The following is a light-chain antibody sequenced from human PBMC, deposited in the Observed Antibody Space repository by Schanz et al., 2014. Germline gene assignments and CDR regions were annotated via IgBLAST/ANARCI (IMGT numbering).Light chain of an antibody. Sequence: QSALTQPPSASGSPGQSVTISCTGTSSDVGGYNYVSWYQQHPGKAPKLMIYEVSKRPSGVPDRFSGSKSGNTASLTVSGLQAEDEADYYCSSKADSNNLVVFGGGTKLTVL. CDR3: SSKADSNNLVV. CDR1: SSDVGGYNY. V-gene: IGLV2-8*01. J-gene: IGLJ2*01. CDR2: EVS.